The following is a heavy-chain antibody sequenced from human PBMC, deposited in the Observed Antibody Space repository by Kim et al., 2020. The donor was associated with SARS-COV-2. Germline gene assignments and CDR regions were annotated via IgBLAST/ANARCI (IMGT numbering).Heavy chain of an antibody. CDR3: ARHFYGSGSYCRGEYYYGMDV. D-gene: IGHD3-10*01. J-gene: IGHJ6*02. CDR2: ISSSGSTI. CDR1: GFTFSSYE. V-gene: IGHV3-48*03. Sequence: GGSLRLSCAASGFTFSSYEMNWVRQAPGKGLEWVSYISSSGSTIYYADSVKGRFTISRDNAKSSLYLQMNSLRAEDTAVYYCARHFYGSGSYCRGEYYYGMDVRRQGTTVSVSS.